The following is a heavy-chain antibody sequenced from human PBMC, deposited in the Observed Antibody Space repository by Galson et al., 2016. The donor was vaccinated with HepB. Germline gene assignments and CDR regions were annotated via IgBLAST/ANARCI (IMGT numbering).Heavy chain of an antibody. J-gene: IGHJ1*01. D-gene: IGHD3-22*01. V-gene: IGHV4-61*01. Sequence: SETLSLTCTVSGGSVSSGNYYWSWIRQPPGKGLEWIGYIYYSGSTNYNPSFMSRVTLSLDTSKNQFSLRLSSVTAADTAVYYCASGDYYDSRGYYSAGYFYHWGQGTLVTVSS. CDR1: GGSVSSGNYY. CDR3: ASGDYYDSRGYYSAGYFYH. CDR2: IYYSGST.